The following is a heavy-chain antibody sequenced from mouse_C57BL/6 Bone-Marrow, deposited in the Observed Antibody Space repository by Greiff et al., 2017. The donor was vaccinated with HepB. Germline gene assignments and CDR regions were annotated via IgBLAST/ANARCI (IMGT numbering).Heavy chain of an antibody. CDR1: GYTFTSYW. Sequence: VQLQQPGAELVKPGASVKLSCKASGYTFTSYWMHWVKQRPGQGLEWIGMIHPNSGSTNYNEKVKSKATLTVDKSSSTAYMQLSSLTSEDSAVYYCARFYYGSSSWFAYWGQGTLVTVSA. CDR2: IHPNSGST. J-gene: IGHJ3*01. V-gene: IGHV1-64*01. D-gene: IGHD1-1*01. CDR3: ARFYYGSSSWFAY.